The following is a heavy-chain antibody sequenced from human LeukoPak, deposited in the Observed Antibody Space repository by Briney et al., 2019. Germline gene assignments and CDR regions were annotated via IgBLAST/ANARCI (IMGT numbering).Heavy chain of an antibody. V-gene: IGHV3-48*03. J-gene: IGHJ4*02. CDR2: ISSSGSTI. CDR3: ASVCLVVVPAAMHGGDY. D-gene: IGHD2-2*01. Sequence: PGGSLRLSCAASGFTFSSYEMNWVRQAPGKGLEWVSYISSSGSTIYYADSVKGRFTISRDNSKNTLYLQMNSLRAEDTAVYYCASVCLVVVPAAMHGGDYWGQGTLVTVSS. CDR1: GFTFSSYE.